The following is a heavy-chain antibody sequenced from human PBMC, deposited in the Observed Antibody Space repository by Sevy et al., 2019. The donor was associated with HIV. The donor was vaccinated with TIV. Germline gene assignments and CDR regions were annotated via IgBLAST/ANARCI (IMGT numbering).Heavy chain of an antibody. CDR3: ATMGTELYYFDY. CDR1: GYTLTELS. CDR2: FDPEDGET. Sequence: APVKVSCKVSGYTLTELSMHWVRQAPGKGLEWMGGFDPEDGETIYAQKFQGRVTMTEDTSTDTAYMELSSLRSEDTAVYYCATMGTELYYFDYWGQGTLVTVSS. D-gene: IGHD1-26*01. J-gene: IGHJ4*02. V-gene: IGHV1-24*01.